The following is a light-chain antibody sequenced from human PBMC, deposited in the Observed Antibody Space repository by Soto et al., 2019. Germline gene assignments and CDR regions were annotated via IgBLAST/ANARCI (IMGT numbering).Light chain of an antibody. CDR3: CSYAGGSTFRYV. V-gene: IGLV2-23*01. Sequence: QSALTQPASVSGSPGQSITISCTGTSSDVGSYNLVSWYQQHPGKAPKLMIYEGSKRPSGVSNRFSGSKSGNTASLTISGLQAEDEADYYCCSYAGGSTFRYVFGTGTRSPS. CDR1: SSDVGSYNL. CDR2: EGS. J-gene: IGLJ1*01.